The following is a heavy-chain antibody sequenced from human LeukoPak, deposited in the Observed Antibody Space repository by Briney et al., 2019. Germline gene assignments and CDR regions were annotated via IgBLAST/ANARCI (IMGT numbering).Heavy chain of an antibody. CDR3: VRLRRNNDNSGYYYYYDY. CDR2: ITPTSSYI. CDR1: GLTFSSYS. V-gene: IGHV3-21*01. Sequence: KPGGSLRLSCAVSGLTFSSYSFNWVRQAPGKGLEWVSSITPTSSYIYYADSVKGRFTISRDNAKNSLYLQMNSLRAEDTAVYYCVRLRRNNDNSGYYYYYDYWGQGTLVTVSS. J-gene: IGHJ4*02. D-gene: IGHD3-22*01.